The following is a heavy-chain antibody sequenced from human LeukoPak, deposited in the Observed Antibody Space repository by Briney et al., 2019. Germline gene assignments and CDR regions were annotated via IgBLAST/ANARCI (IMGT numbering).Heavy chain of an antibody. D-gene: IGHD5-18*01. CDR3: ASSLRGYSYGLAY. J-gene: IGHJ4*02. CDR1: GGSFSGYY. V-gene: IGHV4-34*01. CDR2: IYHSGGT. Sequence: SETLSLTCAVYGGSFSGYYWSWIRQPPGKGLEWIGEIYHSGGTNYNPSLKSRVTISVDKSKNQFSLKLSSVTAADTAVYYCASSLRGYSYGLAYWGQGTLVTVSS.